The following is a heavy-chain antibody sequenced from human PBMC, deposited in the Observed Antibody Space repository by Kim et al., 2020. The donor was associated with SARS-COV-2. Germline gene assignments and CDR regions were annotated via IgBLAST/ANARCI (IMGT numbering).Heavy chain of an antibody. CDR1: GYSFTSYW. CDR2: IDPSDSYT. Sequence: GESLKISCKGSGYSFTSYWISWVRQMPGKGLEWMGRIDPSDSYTNYSPSFQGHVTISADKSISTAYLQWSSLKASDTAMYYCARHTIRPNYYEERMDVWGQGTTVTVSS. CDR3: ARHTIRPNYYEERMDV. V-gene: IGHV5-10-1*01. D-gene: IGHD3-22*01. J-gene: IGHJ6*02.